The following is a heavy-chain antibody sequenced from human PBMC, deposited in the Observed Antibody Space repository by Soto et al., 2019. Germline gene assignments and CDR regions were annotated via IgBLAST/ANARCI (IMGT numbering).Heavy chain of an antibody. CDR1: GFTFCSSP. Sequence: LRLFCTAPGFTFCSSPMSWVGQPTGKGLGWGSISSASGGSTYDGDYVKGRFSSSRDNSKNTLYLQMTRLRTEDTEVYSGAKDGQWLDVHFDYWGQGALVTVSS. CDR2: SSASGGST. V-gene: IGHV3-23*01. J-gene: IGHJ4*02. D-gene: IGHD6-19*01. CDR3: AKDGQWLDVHFDY.